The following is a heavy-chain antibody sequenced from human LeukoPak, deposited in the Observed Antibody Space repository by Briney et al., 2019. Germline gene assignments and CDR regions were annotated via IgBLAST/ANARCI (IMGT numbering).Heavy chain of an antibody. J-gene: IGHJ4*02. CDR3: AKNGEGSSSWSKMEYYFDY. V-gene: IGHV3-23*01. CDR1: GFTFSSYA. CDR2: ISGSGGST. D-gene: IGHD6-13*01. Sequence: GGSLRLSCAASGFTFSSYAMSWVRQAPGKGLEWVSAISGSGGSTYYADSVKGRFTISRDNSKNTLYLQMNSLRAEDTAVYYCAKNGEGSSSWSKMEYYFDYWGQGTLVTVSS.